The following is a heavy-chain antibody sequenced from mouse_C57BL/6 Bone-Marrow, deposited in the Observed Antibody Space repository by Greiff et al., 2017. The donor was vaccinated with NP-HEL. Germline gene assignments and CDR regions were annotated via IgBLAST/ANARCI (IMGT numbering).Heavy chain of an antibody. J-gene: IGHJ2*01. CDR3: ARPNYGSSYVVYFDY. D-gene: IGHD1-1*01. CDR1: GYTFTSYW. CDR2: IYPGSGST. Sequence: QVHVKQSGAELVKPGASVKMSCKASGYTFTSYWITWVKQRPGQGLEWIGDIYPGSGSTNYNEKFKSKATLTVDTSSSTAYMQLSSLTSEDSAVYYCARPNYGSSYVVYFDYWGQGTTLTVSS. V-gene: IGHV1-55*01.